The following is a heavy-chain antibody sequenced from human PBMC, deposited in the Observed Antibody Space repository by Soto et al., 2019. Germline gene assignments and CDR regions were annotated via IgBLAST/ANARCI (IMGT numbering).Heavy chain of an antibody. J-gene: IGHJ4*02. CDR1: GFTFSSYG. CDR2: ISYDGSNK. V-gene: IGHV3-30*18. Sequence: GGSLRLSCAASGFTFSSYGMHWVRQAPGKGLEWVAVISYDGSNKYYADSVKGRFTISRDNSKNTLYLQMNSLRAEDTAVYYCANPSWGGTNGPPDWDYFDYWGQGTLVTVSS. CDR3: ANPSWGGTNGPPDWDYFDY. D-gene: IGHD2-8*01.